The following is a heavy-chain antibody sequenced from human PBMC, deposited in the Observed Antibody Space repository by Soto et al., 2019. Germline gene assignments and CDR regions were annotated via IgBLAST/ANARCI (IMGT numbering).Heavy chain of an antibody. Sequence: QVQLVQSGAEVKKPESSVKVSCKAPGGTFSTYAISWVRQAPGQGLEWMGGIIPMFGTANYAQRFQDRVTITADESTNTVHMELSSLRSEDTAVYCCASERQLSLRRISNGYSGWGQGTLVTVSS. CDR1: GGTFSTYA. V-gene: IGHV1-69*12. CDR2: IIPMFGTA. J-gene: IGHJ4*02. D-gene: IGHD3-22*01. CDR3: ASERQLSLRRISNGYSG.